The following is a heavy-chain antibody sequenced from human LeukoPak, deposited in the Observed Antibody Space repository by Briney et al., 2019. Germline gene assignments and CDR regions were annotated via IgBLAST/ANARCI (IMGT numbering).Heavy chain of an antibody. CDR3: VRESPRIAAAGSTFNYYYYYMDV. V-gene: IGHV6-1*01. J-gene: IGHJ6*03. CDR2: AYYRSKWYN. Sequence: SQTLSLTCAISGDSVSSNSAAWNWIRQSPSRGLEWLGRAYYRSKWYNDYAVSVKSRITINPDTSKNQFSLQLNSVTPEDTAVYYCVRESPRIAAAGSTFNYYYYYMDVWGKGTTVTISS. CDR1: GDSVSSNSAA. D-gene: IGHD6-13*01.